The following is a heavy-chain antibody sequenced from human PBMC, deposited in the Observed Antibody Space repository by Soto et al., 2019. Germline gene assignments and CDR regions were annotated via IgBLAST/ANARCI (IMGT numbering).Heavy chain of an antibody. J-gene: IGHJ3*02. CDR3: ARCDILTGYLDAFDI. Sequence: ASVKVSCKASGYAFTSYGISWVRQAPGQGLEWMGWISAYSGNTNYAQKLQGRVTMTTDTSTSTAYMELRSLRPDDTAVYYCARCDILTGYLDAFDIWGQGTMVTVSS. CDR1: GYAFTSYG. D-gene: IGHD3-9*01. V-gene: IGHV1-18*01. CDR2: ISAYSGNT.